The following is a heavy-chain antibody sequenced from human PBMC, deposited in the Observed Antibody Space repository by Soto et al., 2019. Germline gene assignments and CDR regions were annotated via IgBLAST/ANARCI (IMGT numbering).Heavy chain of an antibody. Sequence: PGGSLRLSCAASGFTFSNYAMSWVRQAPGKGLEWVSSITGSGDYTYYADSVKGRLTISRDNSKNTLYLQMNSLRAEDTAVYYCARSPSSTVDYWGQGTLVTVSS. V-gene: IGHV3-23*01. CDR2: ITGSGDYT. J-gene: IGHJ4*02. CDR1: GFTFSNYA. D-gene: IGHD6-13*01. CDR3: ARSPSSTVDY.